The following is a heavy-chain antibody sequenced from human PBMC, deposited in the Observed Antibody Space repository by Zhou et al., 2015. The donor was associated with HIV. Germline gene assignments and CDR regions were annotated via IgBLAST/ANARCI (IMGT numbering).Heavy chain of an antibody. D-gene: IGHD3-10*01. V-gene: IGHV3-49*05. CDR2: IRSNGLGGTS. J-gene: IGHJ5*01. CDR3: ARGRDYFGSGTYYTAYNWFDS. CDR1: GYPFADNA. Sequence: EVQVVESGGRLVKPGRSLRLSCRASGYPFADNALSWFRQAPGKGLEWVAFIRSNGLGGTSEYASSVKGRFTVSRDDSNNIAYLQMNSLRAEDTAVYYCARGRDYFGSGTYYTAYNWFDSWGQGTLVTVSS.